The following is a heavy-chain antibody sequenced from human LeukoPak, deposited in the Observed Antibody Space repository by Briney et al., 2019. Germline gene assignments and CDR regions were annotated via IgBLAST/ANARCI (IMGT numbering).Heavy chain of an antibody. CDR2: IYPGDSDT. CDR3: ARLRFSGSYHDAFDI. J-gene: IGHJ3*02. CDR1: GYSFTSYW. D-gene: IGHD1-26*01. Sequence: GESLKISCKGSGYSFTSYWIGWVRQMPGKGLEWMGIIYPGDSDTRYSLSFQGQVTISADKSISTAYLQWSSLKASDTAMYYCARLRFSGSYHDAFDIWGQGTMVTVSS. V-gene: IGHV5-51*01.